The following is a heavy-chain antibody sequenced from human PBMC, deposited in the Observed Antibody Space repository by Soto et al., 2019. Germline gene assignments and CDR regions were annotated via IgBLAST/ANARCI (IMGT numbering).Heavy chain of an antibody. J-gene: IGHJ4*02. CDR3: AASYGSGYRAFDY. Sequence: QVQQVQSGTEVKKPGSSVKVSCKASGDTFSFYTINWVRQAPGLGLEWVGRINPIVSMSNYAQKFQGRVSMTADKSTSTAYMELRSLRSDDTAMYFCAASYGSGYRAFDYWGQGALVTVSS. CDR1: GDTFSFYT. D-gene: IGHD3-10*01. V-gene: IGHV1-69*02. CDR2: INPIVSMS.